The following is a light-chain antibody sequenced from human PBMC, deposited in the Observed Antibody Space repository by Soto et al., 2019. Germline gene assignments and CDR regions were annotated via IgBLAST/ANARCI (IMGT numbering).Light chain of an antibody. J-gene: IGKJ4*01. CDR3: MQRKEFPVT. CDR1: QTISSW. CDR2: KAS. Sequence: DIQMTQSPSTLSGSVGDRVTITCRASQTISSWLAWYQQKPGKAPKLLIYKASTLKSGVPSRFSGSGSGTDFTLKISRVEAEDVGVYYCMQRKEFPVTFGGGTKVEIK. V-gene: IGKV1-5*03.